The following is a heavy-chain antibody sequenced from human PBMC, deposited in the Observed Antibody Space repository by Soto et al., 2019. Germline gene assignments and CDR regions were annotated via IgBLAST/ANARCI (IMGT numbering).Heavy chain of an antibody. CDR3: ARAGGLELVIDY. D-gene: IGHD1-7*01. V-gene: IGHV1-2*04. CDR2: INPNSGGT. Sequence: QVQLVQSGAEVKKPGASVKVSCKASGYTFTGYYMHWVRQAPGQGLEWMGWINPNSGGTNHAQKFQGWVTMTRDTSISTAYMELSRLRSDDTAVYYCARAGGLELVIDYWGQGTLVTVSS. CDR1: GYTFTGYY. J-gene: IGHJ4*02.